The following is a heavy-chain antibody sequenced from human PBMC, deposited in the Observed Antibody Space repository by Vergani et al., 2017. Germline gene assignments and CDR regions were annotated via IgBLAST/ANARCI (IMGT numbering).Heavy chain of an antibody. CDR3: ARKITQNY. J-gene: IGHJ4*02. CDR2: IKQDGSEK. Sequence: EVQLVESGGGLVQPGGSLRLSCAASGFTFSNYWMSWVRQAPGKGLEWVANIKQDGSEKYYVDSVKGRFTISRDNAKNSLYLQMNSLRAEDTAVYYCARKITQNYWGQGTLVTVSS. CDR1: GFTFSNYW. D-gene: IGHD5-24*01. V-gene: IGHV3-7*01.